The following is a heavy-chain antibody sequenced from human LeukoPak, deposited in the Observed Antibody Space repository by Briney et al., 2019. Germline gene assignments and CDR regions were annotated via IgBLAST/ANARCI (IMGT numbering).Heavy chain of an antibody. CDR2: IYSSGST. D-gene: IGHD3-16*01. V-gene: IGHV3-66*01. CDR3: ARGRSGLSIDY. CDR1: RFTVSSNY. J-gene: IGHJ4*02. Sequence: GGSLRLSCAASRFTVSSNYMSWVRQAPGKGLEWVSFIYSSGSTYYAHCVRGKFTNPRDNSNNTLELQMNSLRVEGKALDYCARGRSGLSIDYWGQGTMVTVSS.